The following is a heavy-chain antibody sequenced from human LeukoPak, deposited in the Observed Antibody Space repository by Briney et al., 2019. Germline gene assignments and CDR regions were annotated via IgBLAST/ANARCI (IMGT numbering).Heavy chain of an antibody. Sequence: AESLRLSCAASGFTFNSYEMNWVRQTPGKGLEWVSYISSSGSTIYYADSVKGRFTISRDNAKNSLYLQMNSLRAEDTAVYYCARDAKCRYWGQGTLVTVSS. D-gene: IGHD2-15*01. V-gene: IGHV3-48*03. CDR2: ISSSGSTI. CDR1: GFTFNSYE. CDR3: ARDAKCRY. J-gene: IGHJ4*02.